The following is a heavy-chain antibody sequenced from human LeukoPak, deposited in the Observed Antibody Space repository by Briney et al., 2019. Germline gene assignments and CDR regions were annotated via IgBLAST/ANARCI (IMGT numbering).Heavy chain of an antibody. CDR2: TYYRSKWYN. J-gene: IGHJ4*02. V-gene: IGHV6-1*01. CDR3: ARGSHDSTWY. CDR1: GDSVSSNSAA. Sequence: SQTLSLTCALSGDSVSSNSAAWSWIRQSPSRGLEWLGRTYYRSKWYNDYAVSVRGRITINPDTSKNQFSLHLNSVTPEDTAVYYCARGSHDSTWYWGQGTLVTVSS. D-gene: IGHD3-22*01.